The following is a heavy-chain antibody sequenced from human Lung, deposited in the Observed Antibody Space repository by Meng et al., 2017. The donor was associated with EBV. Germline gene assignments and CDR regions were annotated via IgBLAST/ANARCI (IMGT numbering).Heavy chain of an antibody. D-gene: IGHD5-12*01. CDR1: GGAISSCDYY. CDR3: ARDPGLGYSGYDGILGY. V-gene: IGHV4-30-4*01. Sequence: LQALGPGLVKPSQPLSLSCTFSGGAISSCDYYWSWIRQPPGKGLEWIGYIYYSGSTYYNPSLKSRVTISVDTSKNQFSLKLSSVTAADTAVYYCARDPGLGYSGYDGILGYWGQGTLVTVSS. J-gene: IGHJ4*02. CDR2: IYYSGST.